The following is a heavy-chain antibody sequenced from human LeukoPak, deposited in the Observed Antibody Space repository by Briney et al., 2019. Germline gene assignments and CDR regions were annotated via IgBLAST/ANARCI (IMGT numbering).Heavy chain of an antibody. J-gene: IGHJ3*01. Sequence: PGGSLTLSCAASGFTFCDYAMHWVRQVPGKGLEWVGGVNRNSGTIAYGDSVKGRFTISRDNARNSLYLQMNSLRTEDTALYYCAKDLAVGTTPRVYAFDVWGQGTMVTVS. CDR3: AKDLAVGTTPRVYAFDV. V-gene: IGHV3-9*01. CDR1: GFTFCDYA. CDR2: VNRNSGTI. D-gene: IGHD1-26*01.